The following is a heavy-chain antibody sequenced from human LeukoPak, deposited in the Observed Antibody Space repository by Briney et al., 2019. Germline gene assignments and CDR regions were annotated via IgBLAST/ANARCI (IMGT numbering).Heavy chain of an antibody. D-gene: IGHD2-15*01. Sequence: SGGSLRLSCAASGFTFSSYSMNWVHQAPGKGLEWVSSISSSRSYIYYADSVKGRFTISRDNAKNSLYLQRNSLRAEDTAVYYCARDSGLVVVAATPVDYWGQGTLVTVSS. CDR1: GFTFSSYS. J-gene: IGHJ4*02. V-gene: IGHV3-21*01. CDR2: ISSSRSYI. CDR3: ARDSGLVVVAATPVDY.